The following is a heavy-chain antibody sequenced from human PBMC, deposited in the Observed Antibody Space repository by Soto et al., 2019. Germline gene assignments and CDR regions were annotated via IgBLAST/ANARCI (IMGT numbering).Heavy chain of an antibody. CDR3: ARNMDYYYGPGSGNGHGV. CDR1: GYTFSAYY. CDR2: INPKFGDT. D-gene: IGHD3-10*01. V-gene: IGHV1-2*02. J-gene: IGHJ6*02. Sequence: QVQLVQSGAEVKEPGGSVRVSCEASGYTFSAYYIHWVRQAPGQGLEWMGWINPKFGDTTYAQDFQGRVTMTRDMSISTVYMELSRLTSDDTAIYYCARNMDYYYGPGSGNGHGVWGQGTTVTVFS.